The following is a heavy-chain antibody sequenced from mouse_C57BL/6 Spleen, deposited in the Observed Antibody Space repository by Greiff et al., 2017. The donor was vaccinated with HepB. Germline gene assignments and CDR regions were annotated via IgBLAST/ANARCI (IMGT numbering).Heavy chain of an antibody. D-gene: IGHD1-1*01. CDR1: GYSFTGYY. CDR2: INPSTGGT. V-gene: IGHV1-42*01. J-gene: IGHJ2*01. CDR3: AREIITTVVAPFDY. Sequence: EVQLQQSGPELVKPGASVKISCKASGYSFTGYYMNWVKQSPEKSLEWIGEINPSTGGTTYNQKFKAKATLTVDKSSSTAYMQLKSLTSEDSAVYYCAREIITTVVAPFDYWGQGTTLTVSS.